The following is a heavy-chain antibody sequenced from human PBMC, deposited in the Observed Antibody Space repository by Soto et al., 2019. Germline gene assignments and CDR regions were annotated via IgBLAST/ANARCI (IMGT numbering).Heavy chain of an antibody. D-gene: IGHD3-10*01. CDR2: ISYDGSNK. CDR3: AKDRGSTIPYYFDY. V-gene: IGHV3-30*18. Sequence: QVQLVGSGGGVVQPGRSLRRSCAASGFTFSSFGMHWVRQAPGKGLEWVAVISYDGSNKYYAESVKGRFTISRDNSKKTLYLQMNSLRAEDTAVYYCAKDRGSTIPYYFDYWGQGTLVTVSS. CDR1: GFTFSSFG. J-gene: IGHJ4*02.